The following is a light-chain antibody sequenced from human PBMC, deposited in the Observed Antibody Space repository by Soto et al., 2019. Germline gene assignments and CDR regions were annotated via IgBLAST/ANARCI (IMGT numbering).Light chain of an antibody. Sequence: EIGLTQSPGTLYLSPGERATLSCRAGQTVSGRYLAWYQQKPGQAPRILIYDASNRATGIQERFSGNGSETDSTLTNSRLEPKDFEVYYCQQYGKSPRTFGQWTKWEIK. CDR1: QTVSGRY. V-gene: IGKV3-20*01. CDR2: DAS. CDR3: QQYGKSPRT. J-gene: IGKJ1*01.